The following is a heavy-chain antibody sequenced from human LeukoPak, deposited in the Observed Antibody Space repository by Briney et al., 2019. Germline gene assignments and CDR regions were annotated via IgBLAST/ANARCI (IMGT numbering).Heavy chain of an antibody. CDR1: GYTFTSYY. V-gene: IGHV1-46*01. J-gene: IGHJ4*02. CDR2: INPSGGST. CDR3: ASIAVAGNFDY. Sequence: ASVKVSCTASGYTFTSYYLHWVRQAPGQGLEWMGIINPSGGSTSYAQKFQGRVTMTRDTSTSTVYMELSSLRSEDTAVYYCASIAVAGNFDYWGQGTLDTVSS. D-gene: IGHD6-19*01.